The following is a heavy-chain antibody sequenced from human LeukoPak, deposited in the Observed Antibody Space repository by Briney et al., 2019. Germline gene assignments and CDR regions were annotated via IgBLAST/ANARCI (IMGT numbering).Heavy chain of an antibody. Sequence: GASVKVSCKASGYTFTGYYMHWVRQAPGQGLEWMGRIIPILGIANYAQKFQGRVTITADKSTSTAYMELSSLRSEDTAVYYCARTRLSGYDSYYFDYWGQGTLVTVSS. CDR2: IIPILGIA. V-gene: IGHV1-69*02. CDR1: GYTFTGYY. J-gene: IGHJ4*02. CDR3: ARTRLSGYDSYYFDY. D-gene: IGHD5-12*01.